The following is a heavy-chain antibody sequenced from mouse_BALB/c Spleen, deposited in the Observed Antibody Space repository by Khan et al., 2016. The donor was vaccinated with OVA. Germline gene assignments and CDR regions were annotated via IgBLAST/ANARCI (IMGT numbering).Heavy chain of an antibody. J-gene: IGHJ4*01. CDR2: IWSDGST. CDR3: AIPSYYHYYVMDY. CDR1: GFSLTDYG. D-gene: IGHD2-10*01. Sequence: QVQLKESGPALVTPSQSLSITCTISGFSLTDYGVHWVRQPPGKGLEWLVVIWSDGSTTYNSALKSRLSISKDNSKSQVFLKRNSLQTDDTAVYYCAIPSYYHYYVMDYWGQGTSVTVSA. V-gene: IGHV2-6-1*01.